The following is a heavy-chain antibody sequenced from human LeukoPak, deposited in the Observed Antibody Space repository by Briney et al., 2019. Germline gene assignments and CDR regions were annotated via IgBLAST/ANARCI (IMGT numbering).Heavy chain of an antibody. CDR2: IYPGDSDT. D-gene: IGHD2-2*01. CDR3: ARQVVPAALQDAFDI. Sequence: GESLKISCKGSGYSFASYWIGWVRQMPGKGLEWMGIIYPGDSDTRYSPSFQGQVTIPADKSISTAYLQWSSLKASDTAMYYCARQVVPAALQDAFDIWGQGTMVTVSS. V-gene: IGHV5-51*01. J-gene: IGHJ3*02. CDR1: GYSFASYW.